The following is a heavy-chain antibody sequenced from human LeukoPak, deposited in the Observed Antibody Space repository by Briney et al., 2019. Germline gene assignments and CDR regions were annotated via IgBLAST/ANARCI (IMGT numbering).Heavy chain of an antibody. D-gene: IGHD2-15*01. V-gene: IGHV3-11*04. CDR1: GFTFSDYY. CDR3: VTAPTRTYSVY. CDR2: ISSSADTI. J-gene: IGHJ4*02. Sequence: GGSLRLSCVASGFTFSDYYMSWIRQTPGTGLRWVSYISSSADTIYYTDSVKGRFTISRDNAKNSLFLQMNSLRPEDTAVYYCVTAPTRTYSVYWGQGIPVTVSS.